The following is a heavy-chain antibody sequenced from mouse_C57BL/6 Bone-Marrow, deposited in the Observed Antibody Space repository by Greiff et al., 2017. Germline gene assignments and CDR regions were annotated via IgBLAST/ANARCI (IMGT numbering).Heavy chain of an antibody. CDR1: GYAFSSYW. D-gene: IGHD1-1*01. CDR3: ARSYYYGSSYAMDY. CDR2: IYPGDGDT. V-gene: IGHV1-80*01. Sequence: QVHVKQSGAELVKPGASVKISCKASGYAFSSYWMNWVKQRPGKGLEWIGQIYPGDGDTNYNGKFKGKATLTADKSSSTAYMQLSSLTSEDSAVYFCARSYYYGSSYAMDYWGQGTSVTVSS. J-gene: IGHJ4*01.